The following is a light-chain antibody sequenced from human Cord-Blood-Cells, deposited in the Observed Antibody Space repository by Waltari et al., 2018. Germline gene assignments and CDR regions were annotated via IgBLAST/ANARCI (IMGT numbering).Light chain of an antibody. Sequence: IQMNQSPSSLSASVGDRVTLTCRASQSISSYLNWYQQKPGKAPKLLIYAASSLQSEVPSRFSCSGSGTDFTLTISSLQPEDFATYYCQQSNSTLSTFGPGTKVDIK. J-gene: IGKJ3*01. CDR3: QQSNSTLST. CDR1: QSISSY. CDR2: AAS. V-gene: IGKV1-39*01.